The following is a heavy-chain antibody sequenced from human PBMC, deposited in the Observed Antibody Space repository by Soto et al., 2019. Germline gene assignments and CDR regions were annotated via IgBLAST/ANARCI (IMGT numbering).Heavy chain of an antibody. V-gene: IGHV5-10-1*01. CDR3: ARQGLGIAAAGPPSYWFDP. J-gene: IGHJ5*02. Sequence: PGEPLKISCKVFGSSLPSTWISWVRQMPGKGLNCMWMFVPSDSYTNYSPSFQGHVTISADKSISTAYLQWSSLKASDTAMYYCARQGLGIAAAGPPSYWFDPWGQGTLVTVSS. CDR1: GSSLPSTW. D-gene: IGHD6-13*01. CDR2: FVPSDSYT.